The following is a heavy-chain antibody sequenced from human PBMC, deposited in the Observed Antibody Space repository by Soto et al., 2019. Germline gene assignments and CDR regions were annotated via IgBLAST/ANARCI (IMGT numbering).Heavy chain of an antibody. CDR1: GVTFSSYA. CDR2: ISGSGGST. Sequence: QXLSCAGSGVTFSSYAMSWVLQAPGKGLEWVSAISGSGGSTYYADSVKGRFTISRDNSKNTLYLQMNSLRAEDTAVYYCAKDQYKMLPYYYYYGMDVWGQGTTVTVSS. D-gene: IGHD2-2*01. V-gene: IGHV3-23*01. J-gene: IGHJ6*02. CDR3: AKDQYKMLPYYYYYGMDV.